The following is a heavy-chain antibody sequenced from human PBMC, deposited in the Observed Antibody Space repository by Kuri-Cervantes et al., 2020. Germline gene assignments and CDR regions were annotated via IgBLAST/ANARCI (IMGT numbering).Heavy chain of an antibody. V-gene: IGHV3-13*01. CDR3: ARSGGSEYGGYPLYYGMDV. J-gene: IGHJ6*02. D-gene: IGHD5-12*01. CDR1: GFTFDDYA. CDR2: IGTAGDT. Sequence: GESLKISCAASGFTFDDYAMHWVRQAPGKGLEWVSAIGTAGDTYYPGSVKGRFTISRENAKNSLYLQMNSLRAGDTAVYYCARSGGSEYGGYPLYYGMDVWGQGTTVTVSS.